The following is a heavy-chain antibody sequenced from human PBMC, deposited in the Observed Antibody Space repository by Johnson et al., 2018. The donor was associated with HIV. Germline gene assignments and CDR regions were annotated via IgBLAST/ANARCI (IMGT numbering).Heavy chain of an antibody. CDR2: ISSSGSTI. V-gene: IGHV3-11*01. Sequence: QVQLVESGGGLVQPGGSLRLSCAASGFTVSSNYMSWVRQAPGKGLEWVSYISSSGSTIYYADSVKGRFTISRDNAKNSLYLQMNSLKSEDTAVYYCTTDSEGHVFDIWGQGTMVTVSS. CDR3: TTDSEGHVFDI. J-gene: IGHJ3*02. CDR1: GFTVSSNY.